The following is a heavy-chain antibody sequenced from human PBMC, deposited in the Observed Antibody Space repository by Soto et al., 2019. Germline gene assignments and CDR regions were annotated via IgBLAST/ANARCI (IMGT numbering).Heavy chain of an antibody. CDR2: ISWNSGSI. D-gene: IGHD3-22*01. V-gene: IGHV3-9*01. Sequence: PGGSLRLSCAASGFTFDDYAMHWVRQAPGKGLEWVSGISWNSGSIGYADSVKGRFTISRDNAKNSLYLQMNSLRAEDTAVYYSAKVAALDRGGYYLDYWGKGTVVTVSS. J-gene: IGHJ4*02. CDR1: GFTFDDYA. CDR3: AKVAALDRGGYYLDY.